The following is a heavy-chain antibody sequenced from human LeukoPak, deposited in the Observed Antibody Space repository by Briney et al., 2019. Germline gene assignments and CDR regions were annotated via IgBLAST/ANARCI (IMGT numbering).Heavy chain of an antibody. Sequence: PSETLSLTCTVSGGSITSYYWSWIRQPPGKGLEWIGYIYYSGTTNYNPSLKSRVTISVDTSKNQFSLKLSSVTAADTAVYYCAKSNVKHCSSTSCSTPLDYWGQGTLVTVSS. D-gene: IGHD2-2*01. V-gene: IGHV4-59*01. J-gene: IGHJ4*02. CDR3: AKSNVKHCSSTSCSTPLDY. CDR1: GGSITSYY. CDR2: IYYSGTT.